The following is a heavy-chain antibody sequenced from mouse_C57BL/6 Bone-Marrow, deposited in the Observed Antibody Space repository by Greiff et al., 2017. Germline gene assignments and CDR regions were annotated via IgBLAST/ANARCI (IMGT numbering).Heavy chain of an antibody. CDR2: ILPGSGST. V-gene: IGHV1-9*01. Sequence: QVQLQQSGAELMKPGASVKLSCKATGYTFTGYWIEWVKQRPGHGLEWIGEILPGSGSTNDNEKFKGKATFTADTSSNTAYMQLSSLTTEDSAIYYWARADYYGSSDAFDYWGQGTTLTVSS. D-gene: IGHD1-1*01. J-gene: IGHJ2*01. CDR1: GYTFTGYW. CDR3: ARADYYGSSDAFDY.